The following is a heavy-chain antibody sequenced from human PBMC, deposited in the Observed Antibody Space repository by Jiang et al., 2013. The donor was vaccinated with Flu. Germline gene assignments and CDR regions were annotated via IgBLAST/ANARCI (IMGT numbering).Heavy chain of an antibody. CDR1: GFTFSSYG. CDR3: ASMFYSSGYIDY. CDR2: IWYDGSNK. J-gene: IGHJ4*02. D-gene: IGHD3-22*01. Sequence: VVQPGRSLRLSCAASGFTFSSYGMHWVRQAPGKGLEWVAIIWYDGSNKYYADSVKGRFTISRDNSKNTLYLQMDSLRAEDTAVYYCASMFYSSGYIDYWGQGTLVTVSS. V-gene: IGHV3-33*01.